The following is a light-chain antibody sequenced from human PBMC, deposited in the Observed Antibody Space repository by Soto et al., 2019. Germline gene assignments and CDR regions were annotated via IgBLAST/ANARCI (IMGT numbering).Light chain of an antibody. CDR2: DAS. V-gene: IGKV1-33*01. CDR1: QDINNY. CDR3: QQYVDLPPT. J-gene: IGKJ4*01. Sequence: DIQMTQSPSSLSASVGDRVTISCQASQDINNYLNWYQQKPEKAPKLLIYDASKLETGVPSRFSGSGSGTDFTFTISSLQPEDIATYYCQQYVDLPPTFGGGTKVEIK.